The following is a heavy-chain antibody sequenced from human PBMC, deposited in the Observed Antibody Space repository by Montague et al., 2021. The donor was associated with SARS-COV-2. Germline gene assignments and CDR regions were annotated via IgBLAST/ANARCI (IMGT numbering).Heavy chain of an antibody. J-gene: IGHJ4*02. CDR3: ARDYSHCSGGSCVFDY. D-gene: IGHD2-15*01. V-gene: IGHV4-4*07. CDR2: IYSSGST. Sequence: SETLSLTCTVSGGSISNYYWSWIRQPAGKGLEWIGRIYSSGSTNYNPSLKSRISMSVDTSKNQFSLKLSSVTAADTAIYHCARDYSHCSGGSCVFDYWGQGTLVTVSS. CDR1: GGSISNYY.